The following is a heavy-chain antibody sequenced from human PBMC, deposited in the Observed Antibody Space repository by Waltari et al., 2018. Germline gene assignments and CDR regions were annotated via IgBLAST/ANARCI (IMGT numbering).Heavy chain of an antibody. CDR2: IIPIFGTA. D-gene: IGHD2-2*01. CDR3: ASGLAYCSSTSCYERFDY. J-gene: IGHJ4*02. V-gene: IGHV1-69*14. CDR1: GGTFSSDA. Sequence: QVQLVQSGAEVKKPGSSVKVSCRASGGTFSSDAISWVRLAAGRGLEWMGGIIPIFGTANYAQKFQGRVTITADKSTSTAYMELSSLRSEDTAVYYCASGLAYCSSTSCYERFDYWGQGTLVTVSS.